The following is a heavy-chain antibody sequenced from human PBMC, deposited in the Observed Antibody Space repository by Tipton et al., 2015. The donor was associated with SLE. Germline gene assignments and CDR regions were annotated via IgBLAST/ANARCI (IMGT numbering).Heavy chain of an antibody. Sequence: TLSLTCTVSGGSISSGSHYWSWIRQPPGKGLEWIGYIYYSGSTNYNPSLKSRVTISVDTSKNQFSLKLSSVTAADTAVYYCASWYSSSWYDAFDIWGQGTMVTVSS. CDR1: GGSISSGSHY. CDR2: IYYSGST. V-gene: IGHV4-61*01. J-gene: IGHJ3*02. D-gene: IGHD6-13*01. CDR3: ASWYSSSWYDAFDI.